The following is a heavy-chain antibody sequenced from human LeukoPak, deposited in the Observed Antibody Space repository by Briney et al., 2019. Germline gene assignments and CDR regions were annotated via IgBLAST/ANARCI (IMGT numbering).Heavy chain of an antibody. Sequence: SETLSLTCTVSGGSISSYYWSWIRQPPGKGLEWIGYIYYSGSTNYNPSLKSRVTISVDTSKNQFSLKLSSVTAADTAVYYCARHSYQLLSRGAHWFDPWGQGTLSPSPQ. D-gene: IGHD2-2*01. J-gene: IGHJ5*02. V-gene: IGHV4-59*08. CDR3: ARHSYQLLSRGAHWFDP. CDR1: GGSISSYY. CDR2: IYYSGST.